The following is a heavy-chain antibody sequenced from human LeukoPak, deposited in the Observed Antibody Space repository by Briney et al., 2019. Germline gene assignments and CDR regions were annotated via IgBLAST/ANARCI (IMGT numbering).Heavy chain of an antibody. CDR3: ARDVVVVPAAIHYGMDV. CDR1: GGSISGNY. V-gene: IGHV4-59*12. Sequence: PSETLSLTCTVSGGSISGNYWSWIRQPPGQGLEWIAYIHSSGYTNYNPSLKSRVTISVDTSKNQFSLNLSSVTAADTAVYYCARDVVVVPAAIHYGMDVWGQGTTVTVSS. D-gene: IGHD2-2*01. J-gene: IGHJ6*02. CDR2: IHSSGYT.